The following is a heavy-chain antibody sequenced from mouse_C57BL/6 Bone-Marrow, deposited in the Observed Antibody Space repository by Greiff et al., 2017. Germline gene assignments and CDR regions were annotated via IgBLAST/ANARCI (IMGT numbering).Heavy chain of an antibody. D-gene: IGHD1-1*01. J-gene: IGHJ1*03. CDR1: GYTFTEYT. CDR2: FYPGSGSI. V-gene: IGHV1-62-2*01. Sequence: QVQLQQPGAELVMPGASVKLSCKASGYTFTEYTIHWVKQRSGQGLEWIGWFYPGSGSIKYNEKFKDKATLTADKSSSTVYMELSRLTSEDSAVYFCARHESGVYYGSSYWYFDVWGTGTTVTVSS. CDR3: ARHESGVYYGSSYWYFDV.